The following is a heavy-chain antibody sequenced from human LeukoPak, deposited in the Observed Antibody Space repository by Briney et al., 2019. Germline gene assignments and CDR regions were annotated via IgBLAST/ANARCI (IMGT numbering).Heavy chain of an antibody. J-gene: IGHJ4*02. D-gene: IGHD2-2*01. CDR3: ARNLPAAMFGFDY. V-gene: IGHV3-53*01. Sequence: GGSLRLSCAASGFTVSSNYMSGVRQAPGKGLEWVAVIYSGGSTYYADSVKGRFTISRDNSKNTLYLQMNSLRAEDTAVYYCARNLPAAMFGFDYWGQGTLVTVSS. CDR1: GFTVSSNY. CDR2: IYSGGST.